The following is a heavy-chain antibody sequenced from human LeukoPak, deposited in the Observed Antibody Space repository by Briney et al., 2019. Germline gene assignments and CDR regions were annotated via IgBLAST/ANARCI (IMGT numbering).Heavy chain of an antibody. J-gene: IGHJ3*02. CDR3: ARDYCSSTSCHAFDI. Sequence: GGSLRLSCAASGFTFSSYWMHWVRQVPGKGLVWVSRINTDGSSTNYADSVKGRFTFSRDNAKNTLYLQMNSLRAEDTAVYYCARDYCSSTSCHAFDIWGQGTMVTASS. V-gene: IGHV3-74*01. CDR2: INTDGSST. D-gene: IGHD2-2*01. CDR1: GFTFSSYW.